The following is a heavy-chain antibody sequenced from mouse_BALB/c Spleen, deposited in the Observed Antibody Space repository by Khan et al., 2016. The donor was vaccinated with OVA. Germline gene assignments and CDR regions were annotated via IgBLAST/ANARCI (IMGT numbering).Heavy chain of an antibody. CDR3: ATICYGKKYCAMDY. V-gene: IGHV2-9*02. CDR2: IWAGGDT. Sequence: QVQLKQSGPGLVAPSQTLSITCTVSGFSSTNYGVNWVRQPPAKGLEWLGVIWAGGDTNYNSALMSRLIISKYKSKSQVFLRINRLQTDDTAVYNCATICYGKKYCAMDYWGQGTSVTVSS. J-gene: IGHJ4*01. CDR1: GFSSTNYG. D-gene: IGHD2-1*01.